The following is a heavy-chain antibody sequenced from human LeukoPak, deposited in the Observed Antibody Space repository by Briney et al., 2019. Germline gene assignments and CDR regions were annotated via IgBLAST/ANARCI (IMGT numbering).Heavy chain of an antibody. Sequence: GGSLRLPCAASGFTFSSYTINWVRQAPGKGLEWVSGLSGSGGTTYYADSVKGRFTISRDNSKNTLYLQMDSLRAEDTAVYYCARAMMVVANLWGVYDYWGQGTLVTVSS. V-gene: IGHV3-23*01. CDR1: GFTFSSYT. D-gene: IGHD3-22*01. J-gene: IGHJ4*02. CDR2: LSGSGGTT. CDR3: ARAMMVVANLWGVYDY.